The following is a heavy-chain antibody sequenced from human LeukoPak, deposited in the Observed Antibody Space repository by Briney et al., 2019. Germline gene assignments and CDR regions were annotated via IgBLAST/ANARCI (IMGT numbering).Heavy chain of an antibody. CDR1: GFTFSSYA. J-gene: IGHJ4*02. Sequence: PGGSLRLSCAASGFTFSSYAMSWVRQAPGKGLEWVSAISGSGGSTYYADSVKGRFTISRDNSKNTLYLQMNSLRAEDTAVYYCAKQGPMTRFGELYCDYWGQGTLVTVSS. V-gene: IGHV3-23*01. CDR3: AKQGPMTRFGELYCDY. D-gene: IGHD3-10*01. CDR2: ISGSGGST.